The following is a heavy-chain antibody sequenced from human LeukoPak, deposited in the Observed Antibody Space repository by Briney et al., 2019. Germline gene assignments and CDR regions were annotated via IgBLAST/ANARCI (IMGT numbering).Heavy chain of an antibody. V-gene: IGHV3-7*01. CDR1: GFTVSRNY. CDR3: ARDTDSGWYPYYFDY. Sequence: GGSLRLSCAASGFTVSRNYMSWVRQAPGKGLEWVANIKQDGSEKYYVDSVKGRFTISRDNAKNSLYLQMNSLRAEDTAVYYCARDTDSGWYPYYFDYWGQGTLVTVSS. CDR2: IKQDGSEK. J-gene: IGHJ4*02. D-gene: IGHD6-19*01.